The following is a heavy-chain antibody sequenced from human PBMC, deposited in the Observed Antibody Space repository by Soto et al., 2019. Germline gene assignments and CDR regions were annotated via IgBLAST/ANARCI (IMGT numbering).Heavy chain of an antibody. CDR3: ARGRYYYGSGSYYNVGYYYYYMDV. CDR2: INPNSGGT. V-gene: IGHV1-2*04. J-gene: IGHJ6*03. CDR1: GYTFTGYY. Sequence: ASVKVSCKASGYTFTGYYMHWMRQAPGQGLEWMGWINPNSGGTNYAQKFQGWVTMTRDTSISTAYMELSRLRSDDTAVYYCARGRYYYGSGSYYNVGYYYYYMDVWGKGTTVTVSS. D-gene: IGHD3-10*01.